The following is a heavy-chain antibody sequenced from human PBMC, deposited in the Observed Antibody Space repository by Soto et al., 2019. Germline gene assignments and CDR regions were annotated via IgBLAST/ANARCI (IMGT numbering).Heavy chain of an antibody. Sequence: QVQLVQSGAEAKKPGSSVKVSCKASGGTFSSYAISWVRQAPGPGLEWMGGIIPISGTANYAQKFQGRVTITADESTSTAYMELSSLRSEDTAVYYCARSQGSSTSLEIYYYYYYGMDVWGQGPTVTVSS. D-gene: IGHD2-2*01. CDR3: ARSQGSSTSLEIYYYYYYGMDV. CDR1: GGTFSSYA. V-gene: IGHV1-69*01. CDR2: IIPISGTA. J-gene: IGHJ6*02.